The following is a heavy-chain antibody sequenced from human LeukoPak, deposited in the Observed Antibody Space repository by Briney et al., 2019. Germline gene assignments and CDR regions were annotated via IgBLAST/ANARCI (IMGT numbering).Heavy chain of an antibody. CDR2: INNSGNT. D-gene: IGHD3-3*01. CDR1: GGSISDFY. Sequence: PSETLSLTCTISGGSISDFYWSWIRQPPGKGLEWIGYINNSGNTNSNPSLKSRVTMSVDTSKNQFSLKLSSVTAADTAVYYCASALYDFWSGPYFDYWGQGTLVTVSS. J-gene: IGHJ4*02. V-gene: IGHV4-59*08. CDR3: ASALYDFWSGPYFDY.